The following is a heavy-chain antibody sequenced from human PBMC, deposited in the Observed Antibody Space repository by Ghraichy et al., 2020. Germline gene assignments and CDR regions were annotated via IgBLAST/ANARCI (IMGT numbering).Heavy chain of an antibody. CDR1: GYSFTSYW. V-gene: IGHV5-51*01. D-gene: IGHD6-13*01. CDR2: IYPVDSDT. J-gene: IGHJ5*02. CDR3: ARHGTSSIAAVSNWFDA. Sequence: GESLNISCNGSGYSFTSYWIGWVRQMPGKGLEWRGIIYPVDSDTRYSQYFQGQVTISADKTISTAYLQWSSLKASDTAMYYCARHGTSSIAAVSNWFDALGQGTLIIIAS.